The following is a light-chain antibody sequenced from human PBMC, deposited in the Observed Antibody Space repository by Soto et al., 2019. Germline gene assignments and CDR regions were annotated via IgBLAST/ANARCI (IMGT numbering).Light chain of an antibody. CDR1: QSVSSSH. CDR3: QQYGSSPWT. Sequence: EIVLTQSPGTLSWSPGERATLSCRASQSVSSSHLAWYEQKPGQAPRLLIYGASSRATGIPDRFSGSGSGTDFTLTISRLEPEDFAVYYCQQYGSSPWTFGQGTKVEIK. J-gene: IGKJ1*01. CDR2: GAS. V-gene: IGKV3-20*01.